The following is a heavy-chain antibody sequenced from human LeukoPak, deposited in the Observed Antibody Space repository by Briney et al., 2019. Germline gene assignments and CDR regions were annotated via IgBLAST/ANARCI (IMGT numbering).Heavy chain of an antibody. CDR3: ARSGYTSGTGKFDN. V-gene: IGHV3-73*01. Sequence: PGGSLRLSCAASAFTFSGSALHWVRQASGKGLEWVGRIRSTANGYATAYAASVKGRFTISRDDSKNTAYLQMNSLRVEDTAIYYCARSGYTSGTGKFDNWGQGTLLTVSS. CDR2: IRSTANGYAT. CDR1: AFTFSGSA. D-gene: IGHD6-19*01. J-gene: IGHJ4*02.